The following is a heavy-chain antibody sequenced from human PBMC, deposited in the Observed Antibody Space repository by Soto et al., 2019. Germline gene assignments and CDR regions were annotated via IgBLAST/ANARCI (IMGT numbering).Heavy chain of an antibody. CDR1: GYTFTSYD. CDR3: AREKTSYGMDV. V-gene: IGHV1-8*01. J-gene: IGHJ6*02. CDR2: MNPNSGNT. Sequence: QVQLVQSGAEVKKPGASVKVSCKASGYTFTSYDINWVRQATGQGLEWMGWMNPNSGNTGYAQKFQGRVTLNRNTSISTAYMELSSLRCEDTSVYYCAREKTSYGMDVWGQGTTVTVSS.